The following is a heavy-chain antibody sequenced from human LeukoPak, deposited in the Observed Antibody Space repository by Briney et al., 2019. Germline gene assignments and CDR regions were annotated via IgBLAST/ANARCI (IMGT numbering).Heavy chain of an antibody. CDR2: ISYDGSNK. V-gene: IGHV3-30*18. J-gene: IGHJ4*02. D-gene: IGHD3-22*01. CDR1: GFTFSSYG. Sequence: PGGSLRLSCAASGFTFSSYGMHWVRQAPGKGLEWVAVISYDGSNKYYADSVKGRFTISRDNSKNTLYLQVNSLRAEDTAVYYCAKDKLRTMIVVVPIDYWGQGTLVTVSS. CDR3: AKDKLRTMIVVVPIDY.